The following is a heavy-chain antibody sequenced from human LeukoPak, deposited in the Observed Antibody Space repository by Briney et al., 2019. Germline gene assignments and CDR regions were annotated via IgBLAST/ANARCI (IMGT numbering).Heavy chain of an antibody. V-gene: IGHV4-34*01. J-gene: IGHJ4*02. Sequence: SETLSLTCAVFGVSFSDYYWNWIRQPPGKGLEWIGEINHSGSTNYNPSLKSRVTISVDTSKNQFSLKLSSVTAADTAVYYCARAKYYYGSGSYFGYWGQGTLVTVSS. CDR3: ARAKYYYGSGSYFGY. CDR2: INHSGST. D-gene: IGHD3-10*01. CDR1: GVSFSDYY.